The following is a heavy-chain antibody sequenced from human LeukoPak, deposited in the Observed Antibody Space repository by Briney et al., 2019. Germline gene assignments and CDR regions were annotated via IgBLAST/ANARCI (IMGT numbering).Heavy chain of an antibody. D-gene: IGHD1-1*01. Sequence: SGPALVKPTQPLTLTCTVSGFSLSTSTLSMSWIRQPPGKALEWLARIDWDDDEYYSTSLKTRLTISKDTSKNQVVLTMTNMDPVDTATYYCARILGKYDLDYWGQGILVTVS. J-gene: IGHJ4*02. CDR2: IDWDDDE. V-gene: IGHV2-70*11. CDR1: GFSLSTSTLS. CDR3: ARILGKYDLDY.